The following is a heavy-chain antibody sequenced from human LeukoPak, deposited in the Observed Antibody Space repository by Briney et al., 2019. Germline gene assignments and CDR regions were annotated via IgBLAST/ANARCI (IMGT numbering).Heavy chain of an antibody. Sequence: RASVNVSCKVSGYTLTELSMQWVRQAPGKGLEWMGGFDPEDGETIYAQKFQGRVTMTEDTSTDTAYMELSSLRSEDTAVYYCATHGPGGYDFGDYFDYWGQGTLVTVSS. CDR2: FDPEDGET. J-gene: IGHJ4*02. CDR1: GYTLTELS. V-gene: IGHV1-24*01. D-gene: IGHD5-12*01. CDR3: ATHGPGGYDFGDYFDY.